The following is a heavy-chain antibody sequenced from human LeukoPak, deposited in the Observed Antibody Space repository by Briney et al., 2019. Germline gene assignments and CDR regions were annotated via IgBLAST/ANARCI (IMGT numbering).Heavy chain of an antibody. V-gene: IGHV4-34*01. D-gene: IGHD3-10*01. J-gene: IGHJ6*02. CDR1: GGSFSGYY. Sequence: SETLSLTCAVYGGSFSGYYWSRIRQPPGKGLEWIGEINHSGSTNYNPSLKSRVTISVDTPKNQFSLKLSSVTAADTAVYYCARADVLLWFGESLTDYGMDVWGQGTTVTVSS. CDR2: INHSGST. CDR3: ARADVLLWFGESLTDYGMDV.